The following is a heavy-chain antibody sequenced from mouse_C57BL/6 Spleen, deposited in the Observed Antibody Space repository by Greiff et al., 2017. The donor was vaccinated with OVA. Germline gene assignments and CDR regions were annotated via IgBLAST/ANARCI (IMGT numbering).Heavy chain of an antibody. CDR1: GYTFTSYG. CDR3: AREDYYGSSPTRFAY. J-gene: IGHJ3*01. V-gene: IGHV1-81*01. CDR2: IYPRSGNT. Sequence: QVQLQQSGAELARPGASVKLSCKASGYTFTSYGISWVKQRTGQGLEWIGEIYPRSGNTYYNEKFKGKATLTADKSSSTAYMELRSLTSEDSAVYFCAREDYYGSSPTRFAYWGQGTLVTVSA. D-gene: IGHD1-1*01.